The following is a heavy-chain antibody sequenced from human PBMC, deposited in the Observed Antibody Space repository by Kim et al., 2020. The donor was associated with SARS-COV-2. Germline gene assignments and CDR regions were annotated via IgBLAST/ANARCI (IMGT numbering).Heavy chain of an antibody. D-gene: IGHD3-9*01. V-gene: IGHV3-21*01. CDR1: GFTFSSYS. CDR3: ARELAPLPGYDILTGNNWFDP. J-gene: IGHJ5*02. Sequence: GGSLRLSCAASGFTFSSYSMNWVRQAPGKGLEWVSSISSSSSYIYYADSVKGRFTISRDNAKNSLYLQMNSLRAEDTAVYYCARELAPLPGYDILTGNNWFDPWGQGTLVTVSS. CDR2: ISSSSSYI.